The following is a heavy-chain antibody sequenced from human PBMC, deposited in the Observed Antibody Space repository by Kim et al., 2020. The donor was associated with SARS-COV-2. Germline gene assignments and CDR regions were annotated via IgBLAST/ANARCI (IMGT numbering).Heavy chain of an antibody. Sequence: YSPSPRSRVTISVDTSKNQFSLKLSSVTAADTAVYYCARRGVRGVITFDYWGQGTLVTVSS. J-gene: IGHJ4*02. CDR3: ARRGVRGVITFDY. V-gene: IGHV4-39*01. D-gene: IGHD3-10*01.